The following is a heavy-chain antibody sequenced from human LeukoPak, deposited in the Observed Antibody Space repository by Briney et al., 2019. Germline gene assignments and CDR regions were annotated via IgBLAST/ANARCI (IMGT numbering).Heavy chain of an antibody. D-gene: IGHD2-8*01. Sequence: EASVKVSCKASGYTFTSYDINWVRQATGQGLEWMGIINPSGGSTSYAQKFQGRVTMTRDTSTSTVYMELSSLRSEDTAVYYCARSSYCTNGVCYMGYWGQGTLVTVSS. CDR2: INPSGGST. CDR3: ARSSYCTNGVCYMGY. CDR1: GYTFTSYD. J-gene: IGHJ4*02. V-gene: IGHV1-46*01.